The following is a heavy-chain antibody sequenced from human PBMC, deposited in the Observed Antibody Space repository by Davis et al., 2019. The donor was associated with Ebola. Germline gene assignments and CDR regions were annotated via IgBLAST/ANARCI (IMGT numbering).Heavy chain of an antibody. V-gene: IGHV3-30*02. CDR2: IHTDESIK. Sequence: GESLKISCAASGFTFSSHNMHWVRQAPGKGLEWVAIIHTDESIKWYVDSVKGRFTISRDNSKNTLYVQMNSLRAEDTAVYYCAILWHGSYGIDYWGQGTLVTVSS. D-gene: IGHD1-26*01. CDR3: AILWHGSYGIDY. CDR1: GFTFSSHN. J-gene: IGHJ4*02.